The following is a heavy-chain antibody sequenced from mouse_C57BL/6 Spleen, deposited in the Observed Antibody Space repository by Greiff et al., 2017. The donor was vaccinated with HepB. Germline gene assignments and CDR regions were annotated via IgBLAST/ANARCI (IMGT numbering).Heavy chain of an antibody. CDR1: GYTFTSYW. CDR3: ARERDYYGSSYGYFDV. CDR2: IDPSDSYT. V-gene: IGHV1-69*01. D-gene: IGHD1-1*01. Sequence: QVQLQQPGAELVMPGASVKLSCKASGYTFTSYWMHWVKQRPGQGLEWIGEIDPSDSYTNYNQKFKGKSTLTVDKSSSTAYMQLSSLTSEDSAVYYWARERDYYGSSYGYFDVWGTGTTVTVSS. J-gene: IGHJ1*03.